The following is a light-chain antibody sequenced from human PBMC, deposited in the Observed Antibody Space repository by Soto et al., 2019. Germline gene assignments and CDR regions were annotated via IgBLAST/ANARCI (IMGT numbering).Light chain of an antibody. Sequence: IVRTQSPATLSVSPGERAPPSCAASQSVSSNLAWYQQKPGQAPRLLIYGASSRATGIPARFSGSGSATEFTLTISSLQSEDFAVYFCQQYNRWPLTCGQGTKGDIK. CDR1: QSVSSN. J-gene: IGKJ1*01. CDR2: GAS. CDR3: QQYNRWPLT. V-gene: IGKV3-15*01.